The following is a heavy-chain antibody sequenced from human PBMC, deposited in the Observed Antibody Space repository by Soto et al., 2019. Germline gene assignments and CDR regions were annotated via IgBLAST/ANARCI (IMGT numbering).Heavy chain of an antibody. J-gene: IGHJ3*01. CDR2: ISSGSVYI. CDR3: ARYDAFKAFDL. D-gene: IGHD1-1*01. Sequence: PGGSLRLSCAASGFTFNSYSVNWVRQAPGKGLEWVASISSGSVYIDFADSVRGRFTISRDDVTNSVSLQMDSLRVEDTGIYYCARYDAFKAFDLWGLGTMVTVSS. CDR1: GFTFNSYS. V-gene: IGHV3-21*06.